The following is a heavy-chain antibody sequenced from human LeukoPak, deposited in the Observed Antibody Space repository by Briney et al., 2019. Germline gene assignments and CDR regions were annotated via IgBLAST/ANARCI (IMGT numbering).Heavy chain of an antibody. CDR1: GYSFTSYW. D-gene: IGHD3-3*01. CDR2: IDPSDSYT. CDR3: ARHAQSDFWSPFCDY. Sequence: GESLKISFKGSGYSFTSYWISWVRQMPGKGLEWMGRIDPSDSYTNYSPSFQGHVTISADKSISTAYLQWSSLKASDTAMYYCARHAQSDFWSPFCDYWGQGTLVTVSS. J-gene: IGHJ4*02. V-gene: IGHV5-10-1*01.